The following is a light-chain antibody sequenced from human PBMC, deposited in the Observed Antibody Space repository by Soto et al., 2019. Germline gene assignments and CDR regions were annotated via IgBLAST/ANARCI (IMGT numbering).Light chain of an antibody. CDR3: QQYNNWLTWT. J-gene: IGKJ1*01. V-gene: IGKV3-15*01. Sequence: EIVMTQSPATLSVSPGERATLSCRASQSVSSNLAWYQQKPGQAPRLLIYGASTRATGIPARFSGSGSGTEFPLTISSLQSEDFAVYYCQQYNNWLTWTFGQGTKVEIK. CDR2: GAS. CDR1: QSVSSN.